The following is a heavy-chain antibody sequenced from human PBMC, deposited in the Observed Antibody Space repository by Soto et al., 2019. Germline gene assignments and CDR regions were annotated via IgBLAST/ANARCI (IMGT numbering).Heavy chain of an antibody. CDR2: IIPIFGTA. CDR1: GGTFSSYA. J-gene: IGHJ6*02. CDR3: ARDSYPYCSSTSCYSLPYHYYGMDV. D-gene: IGHD2-2*01. V-gene: IGHV1-69*13. Sequence: SVKVSCKASGGTFSSYAISWVRQAPGQGLEWMGGIIPIFGTANYAQKFQGRVTITADESTSTDYMEPSSLKSEDTAVYYCARDSYPYCSSTSCYSLPYHYYGMDVWGQGTTVTVSS.